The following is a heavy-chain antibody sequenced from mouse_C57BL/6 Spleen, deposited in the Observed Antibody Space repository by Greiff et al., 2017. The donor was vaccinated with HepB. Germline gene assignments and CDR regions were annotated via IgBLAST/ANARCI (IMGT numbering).Heavy chain of an antibody. D-gene: IGHD2-5*01. V-gene: IGHV7-3*01. J-gene: IGHJ4*01. CDR3: ARYYYSNYNYDAMDY. CDR2: IRNKANGYTT. Sequence: DVHLVESGGGLVQPGGSLSLSCAASGFTFTDYYMSWVRQPPGKALEWLGFIRNKANGYTTEYSASVKGRFTISRDNSQSILYLQMNALRAEDSATYYCARYYYSNYNYDAMDYWGQGTSVTVSS. CDR1: GFTFTDYY.